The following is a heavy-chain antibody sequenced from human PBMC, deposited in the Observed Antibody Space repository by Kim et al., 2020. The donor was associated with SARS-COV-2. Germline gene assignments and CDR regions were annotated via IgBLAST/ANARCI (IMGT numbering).Heavy chain of an antibody. V-gene: IGHV4-4*07. Sequence: DNPSLKYRVIQSGDTSKNQFSLKLTSVTAADTAVYYWARETEYNWFDTWGQGTLVIVSS. J-gene: IGHJ5*02. CDR3: ARETEYNWFDT.